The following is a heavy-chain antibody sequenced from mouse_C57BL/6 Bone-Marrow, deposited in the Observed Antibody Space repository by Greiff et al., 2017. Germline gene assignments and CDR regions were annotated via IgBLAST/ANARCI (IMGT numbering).Heavy chain of an antibody. D-gene: IGHD1-1*01. V-gene: IGHV1-66*01. CDR3: ADGNYYGNPFFDY. Sequence: VQLQQSGPELVKPGASVKLSCKASGYTFKSYDINWVKQRPGQGLEWIGWIYPGSGNTKYNEKFKGKATLTADTSSSTAYMQHHRLTSADTSVYYDADGNYYGNPFFDYWGQGTTLTVSS. J-gene: IGHJ2*01. CDR1: GYTFKSYD. CDR2: IYPGSGNT.